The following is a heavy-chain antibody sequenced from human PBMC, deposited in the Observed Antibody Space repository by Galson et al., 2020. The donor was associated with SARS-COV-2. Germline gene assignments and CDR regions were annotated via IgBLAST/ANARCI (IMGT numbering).Heavy chain of an antibody. CDR3: ARGYCSGGSWYSQEWYFAL. Sequence: GGSLRLSCAASGFTFSSYGMHWVRQAPGKGLEWVAVITYDGSNKYYADSVKGRFTISRDNSKNTLYLQMNSLRAEDTAVYYCARGYCSGGSWYSQEWYFALWGRGTLVTVSP. J-gene: IGHJ2*01. CDR1: GFTFSSYG. CDR2: ITYDGSNK. D-gene: IGHD2-15*01. V-gene: IGHV3-30*03.